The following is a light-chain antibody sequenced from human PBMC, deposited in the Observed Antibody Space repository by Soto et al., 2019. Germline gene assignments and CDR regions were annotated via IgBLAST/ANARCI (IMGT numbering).Light chain of an antibody. CDR2: AAS. V-gene: IGKV1-39*01. CDR3: QQRYSPTWT. J-gene: IGKJ1*01. CDR1: QGIGTY. Sequence: DRQITQSPSSLSASVRDKVTFXXRASQGIGTYLNWYQQKPGKAPKXLIYAASSLQSGVPSRFSGCGSETDFTLTISGLQPEVFSTYSCQQRYSPTWTLGQGTKVDIK.